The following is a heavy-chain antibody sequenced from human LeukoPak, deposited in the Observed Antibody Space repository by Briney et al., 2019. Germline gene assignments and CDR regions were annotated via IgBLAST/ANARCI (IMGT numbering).Heavy chain of an antibody. Sequence: ASVKVSCKASGYTFTSYGISRVRQAPGQGLEWMGWISAYNGNTNYAQKLQGRVTMTTDTSTSTAYMELRSLRSDDTAVYYCARDQVPYYYYYGMDVWGQGTTVTVSS. CDR1: GYTFTSYG. V-gene: IGHV1-18*01. CDR3: ARDQVPYYYYYGMDV. J-gene: IGHJ6*02. CDR2: ISAYNGNT.